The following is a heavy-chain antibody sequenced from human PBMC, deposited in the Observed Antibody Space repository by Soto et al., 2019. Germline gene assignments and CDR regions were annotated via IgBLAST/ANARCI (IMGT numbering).Heavy chain of an antibody. Sequence: PGGSRRLSCAASGFTFSNAWMNWVRQAPGKGLEWVGRIKSKTDGGTTDYAAPVKGRFTISRDDSKNTLYLQMNSLKTEDTAVYYCTTKTGLRLEKGFDYWGQGTLVTVSS. CDR3: TTKTGLRLEKGFDY. CDR2: IKSKTDGGTT. D-gene: IGHD3-16*01. CDR1: GFTFSNAW. J-gene: IGHJ4*02. V-gene: IGHV3-15*07.